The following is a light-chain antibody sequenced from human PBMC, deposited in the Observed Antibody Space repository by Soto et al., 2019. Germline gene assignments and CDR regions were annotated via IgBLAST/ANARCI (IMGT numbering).Light chain of an antibody. V-gene: IGLV1-44*01. CDR2: SNN. J-gene: IGLJ2*01. CDR1: SSNIGSNT. CDR3: AAWEDSLNGFVV. Sequence: QAVVTQPPSASGTPGQRVTISCSGSSSNIGSNTVNWYQQLPGTAPKLLIYSNNQRPSGVPDRFSGSKSGTSASLAISGLQSEDEADYYCAAWEDSLNGFVVFGGGTKLTGL.